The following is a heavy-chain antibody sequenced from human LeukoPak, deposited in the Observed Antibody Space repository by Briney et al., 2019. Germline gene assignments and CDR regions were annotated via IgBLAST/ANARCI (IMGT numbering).Heavy chain of an antibody. Sequence: GGSLRLSCAASGFTFSSYEMIWVRQAPGKGLEGVSYIGSSGSTRYYTDSVKGRFLISRDNAKNSLFLQMNSLRAEDTAVYYCARDPNPAHWGQGTLVTVSS. J-gene: IGHJ4*02. CDR1: GFTFSSYE. CDR3: ARDPNPAH. CDR2: IGSSGSTR. V-gene: IGHV3-48*03.